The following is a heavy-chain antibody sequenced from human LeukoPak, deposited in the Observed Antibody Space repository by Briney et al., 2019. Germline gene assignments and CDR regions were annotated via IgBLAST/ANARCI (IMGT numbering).Heavy chain of an antibody. D-gene: IGHD2-8*02. J-gene: IGHJ5*02. V-gene: IGHV1-2*02. CDR2: INPNSGGT. Sequence: ASVKVSCKASGYDFGDESIHWVRQAPGQGLEWMGLINPNSGGTNYAQRFQGRVTMTRDTSITTAYMELSRLRSDDTAVYYCARRVEKLVGTNWFDPWGQGTLVTVSS. CDR3: ARRVEKLVGTNWFDP. CDR1: GYDFGDES.